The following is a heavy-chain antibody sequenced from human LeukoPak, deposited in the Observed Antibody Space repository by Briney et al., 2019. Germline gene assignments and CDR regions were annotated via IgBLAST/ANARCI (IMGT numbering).Heavy chain of an antibody. Sequence: SETLSLTCTVSGGSISSYYWSWIRQPPGKGLEWIGYIYYSGSTYYNPSLKSRVTISVDTSKNQFSLKLSSVTAADTAVYYCAKSIAGEVAFDYWGQGTLVTVSS. CDR3: AKSIAGEVAFDY. D-gene: IGHD6-6*01. CDR1: GGSISSYY. V-gene: IGHV4-59*08. CDR2: IYYSGST. J-gene: IGHJ4*02.